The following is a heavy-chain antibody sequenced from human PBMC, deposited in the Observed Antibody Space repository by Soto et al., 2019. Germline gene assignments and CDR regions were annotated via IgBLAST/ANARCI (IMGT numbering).Heavy chain of an antibody. CDR2: INPDGSST. CDR1: GFTFSSYW. Sequence: EVQLVESGGGLVQPAGSLRLSCAASGFTFSSYWMHWLRQAPGKGLVWVSRINPDGSSTSYADSVKGRFTISRDNAKNTRYLEMNWLRAEDTAVYYCARVSGSSYQFDYWGQGTLVTVSS. CDR3: ARVSGSSYQFDY. V-gene: IGHV3-74*01. J-gene: IGHJ4*02. D-gene: IGHD3-10*01.